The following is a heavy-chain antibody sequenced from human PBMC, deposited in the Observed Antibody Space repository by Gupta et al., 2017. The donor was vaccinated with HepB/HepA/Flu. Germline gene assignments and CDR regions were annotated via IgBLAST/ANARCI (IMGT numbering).Heavy chain of an antibody. D-gene: IGHD6-13*01. V-gene: IGHV3-7*01. J-gene: IGHJ4*02. Sequence: EVQLVESGGGLVQAGGSLRLSCAASGFTFGPYWMTWVRQAPGKGPEWVANIKQDGSEKWYVDSVKGRFTISRDNAKNSLYLQMNSLRAEDTAIYYCTRGGYSSSWFWDYWGQGTLVTVSS. CDR2: IKQDGSEK. CDR3: TRGGYSSSWFWDY. CDR1: GFTFGPYW.